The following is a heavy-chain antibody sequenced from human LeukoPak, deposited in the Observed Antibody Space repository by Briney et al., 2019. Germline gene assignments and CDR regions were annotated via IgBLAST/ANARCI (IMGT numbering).Heavy chain of an antibody. CDR3: AKGHRIAEGFDP. CDR1: GFTFSSYA. CDR2: ISGSGGST. V-gene: IGHV3-23*01. J-gene: IGHJ5*02. Sequence: GGSLRLSCAASGFTFSSYARSWFRQAPGKGREWVSAISGSGGSTYYADSVKGRFTISRDNSKNTLYLQMNSLRAEDTAVYYCAKGHRIAEGFDPWGQGTLVTVSS. D-gene: IGHD6-13*01.